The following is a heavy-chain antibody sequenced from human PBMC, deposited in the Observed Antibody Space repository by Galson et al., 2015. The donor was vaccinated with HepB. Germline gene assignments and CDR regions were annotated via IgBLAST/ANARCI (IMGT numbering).Heavy chain of an antibody. Sequence: SLRLSCAASGFTFSSYAMSWVRQAQGKGLEWVSAISGSGGSIYYADSVKGRFTISRDNSKNTVYLQVNSLRVEDTAVYYCAKNGGMIVRKSSGYPDYWGQGTLVIVSS. CDR1: GFTFSSYA. J-gene: IGHJ4*02. V-gene: IGHV3-23*01. CDR2: ISGSGGSI. D-gene: IGHD3-22*01. CDR3: AKNGGMIVRKSSGYPDY.